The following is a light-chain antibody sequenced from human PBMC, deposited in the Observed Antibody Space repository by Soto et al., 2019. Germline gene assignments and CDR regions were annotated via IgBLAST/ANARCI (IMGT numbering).Light chain of an antibody. Sequence: QSVLTQPPSASGSPGQSVTISCTGTSSDVGAYNYVSWYQQLPGKAPKLIIYEASKRPSGVPDRFSGSKSGNTASLTVSVLQAEDEADYYCTSYAGTYSFFYVFGTGTKATVL. J-gene: IGLJ1*01. V-gene: IGLV2-8*01. CDR3: TSYAGTYSFFYV. CDR1: SSDVGAYNY. CDR2: EAS.